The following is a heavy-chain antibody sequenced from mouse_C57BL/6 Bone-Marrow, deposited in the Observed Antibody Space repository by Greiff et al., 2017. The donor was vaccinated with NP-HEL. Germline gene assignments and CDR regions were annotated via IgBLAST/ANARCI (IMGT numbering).Heavy chain of an antibody. Sequence: EVKVEESGGGLVKPGGSLKLSCAASGFTFSSYAMSWVRQTPEKRLEWVATISDGGSYTYYPDNVKGRFTISRDNAKNNLYLQMSHLKSEDTAMYYCAREGTVRGYYFDYWGQGTTLTVSS. J-gene: IGHJ2*01. D-gene: IGHD4-1*01. V-gene: IGHV5-4*01. CDR2: ISDGGSYT. CDR1: GFTFSSYA. CDR3: AREGTVRGYYFDY.